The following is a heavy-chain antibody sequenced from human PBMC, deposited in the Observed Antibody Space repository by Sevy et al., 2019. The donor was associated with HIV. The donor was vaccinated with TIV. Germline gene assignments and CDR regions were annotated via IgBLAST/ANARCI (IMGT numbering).Heavy chain of an antibody. CDR3: ARRPDLGSVIRTGVMDV. CDR1: RFTFNSYA. CDR2: ISDSGGST. Sequence: GGSLRLSCAASRFTFNSYAMYWVRRAPGKGLEWVAVISDSGGSTYYADSVQGRFTISRDKSKDTMYLQVNSLRAEDTAVYYCARRPDLGSVIRTGVMDVWGQGTTVTVSS. D-gene: IGHD3-10*01. J-gene: IGHJ6*02. V-gene: IGHV3-23*01.